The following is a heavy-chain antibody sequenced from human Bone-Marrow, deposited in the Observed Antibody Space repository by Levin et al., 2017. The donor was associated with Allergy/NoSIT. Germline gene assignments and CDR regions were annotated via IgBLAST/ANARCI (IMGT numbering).Heavy chain of an antibody. CDR3: ASVGSSGLTFDY. CDR1: GFTFSDYY. V-gene: IGHV3-11*01. J-gene: IGHJ4*02. D-gene: IGHD6-19*01. CDR2: ISSSGSTI. Sequence: SCAASGFTFSDYYMSWIRQAPGKGLEWVSYISSSGSTIYYADSVKGRFTISRDNAKNSLYLQMNSLRAEDTAVYYCASVGSSGLTFDYWGQGTLVTVSS.